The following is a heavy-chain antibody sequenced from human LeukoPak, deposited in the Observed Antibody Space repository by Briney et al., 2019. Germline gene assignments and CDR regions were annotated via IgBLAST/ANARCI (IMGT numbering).Heavy chain of an antibody. D-gene: IGHD6-13*01. CDR1: GFSFSSYS. CDR3: ARDSHYGYTNSWYHLVHIDY. CDR2: ISSSSSYI. J-gene: IGHJ4*02. V-gene: IGHV3-21*01. Sequence: GGSLRLSCAASGFSFSSYSIIWVRQAPGKGLEWVSSISSSSSYIFFADSVKGRFTISRDNAKHSLELQMNSLRAEDTAVYYCARDSHYGYTNSWYHLVHIDYWGQGTLVTVSS.